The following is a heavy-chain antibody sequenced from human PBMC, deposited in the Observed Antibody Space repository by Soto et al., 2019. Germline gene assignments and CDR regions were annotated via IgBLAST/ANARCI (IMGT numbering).Heavy chain of an antibody. CDR3: ARDLGEYCSSTSCWSGQGFDI. J-gene: IGHJ3*02. V-gene: IGHV3-21*01. Sequence: EVQLVESGGGLVKHGGSLRLSCAASGFTFSSYSMNWVRQAPGKGLEWVSSISSSSSYIYYADSVKGRFTISRDNAKNSLYLPMNSLRAEDTAVYYCARDLGEYCSSTSCWSGQGFDIWGQGTMVTVSS. D-gene: IGHD2-2*01. CDR1: GFTFSSYS. CDR2: ISSSSSYI.